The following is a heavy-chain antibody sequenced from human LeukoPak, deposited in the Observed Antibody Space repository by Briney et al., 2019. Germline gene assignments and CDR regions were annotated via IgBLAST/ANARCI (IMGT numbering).Heavy chain of an antibody. J-gene: IGHJ6*02. CDR3: ARDGEYCSAGCTSHSYSNGLDV. D-gene: IGHD2-15*01. Sequence: GGSLRLSCAAAGLTFSNYGMHWVRQAPGKGLQWVAYIRYDGRNKYSADSVKGRFTISRDDSKNTVYLQMNSLRAEDTSVYYCARDGEYCSAGCTSHSYSNGLDVWGQGTTVTVSS. V-gene: IGHV3-30*02. CDR1: GLTFSNYG. CDR2: IRYDGRNK.